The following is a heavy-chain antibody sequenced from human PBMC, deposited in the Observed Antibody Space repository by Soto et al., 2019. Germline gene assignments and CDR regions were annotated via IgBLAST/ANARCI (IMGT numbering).Heavy chain of an antibody. CDR1: GGTFSSYT. J-gene: IGHJ3*02. V-gene: IGHV1-2*04. D-gene: IGHD6-19*01. CDR2: INPNSGGT. Sequence: ASVKVSCKASGGTFSSYTISWVRQAPGQGLEWMGWINPNSGGTNYAQKFQGWVTMTRDTSISTAYMELSRLRSDDTAVYYCARDVGGCVAVAGGCFAFDIWGQGTMVTVSS. CDR3: ARDVGGCVAVAGGCFAFDI.